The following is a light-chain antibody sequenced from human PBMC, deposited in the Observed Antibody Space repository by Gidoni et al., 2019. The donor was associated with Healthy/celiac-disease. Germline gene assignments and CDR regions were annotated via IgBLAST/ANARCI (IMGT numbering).Light chain of an antibody. CDR2: AAS. Sequence: DIQMTQSPSSLSASVGDRVTITCRASQRISSYLNWYQQTPGKAPKLLIYAASSLQSGVPSRFSGSGSGTAFTLPISSLQPEDFATSSCQQSYSTPFTFGPGTKVDIK. J-gene: IGKJ3*01. CDR1: QRISSY. V-gene: IGKV1-39*01. CDR3: QQSYSTPFT.